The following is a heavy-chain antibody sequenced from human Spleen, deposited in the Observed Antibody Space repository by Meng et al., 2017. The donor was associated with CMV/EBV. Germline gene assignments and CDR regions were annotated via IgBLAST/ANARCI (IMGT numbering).Heavy chain of an antibody. CDR1: GGSINSDGYY. D-gene: IGHD2-2*01. V-gene: IGHV4-31*03. Sequence: SETLSLTCIVSGGSINSDGYYWTWIRQHPGMGLEWIGYIYYGGSTSYNPSLQSRLTISVDTSKNQLSLKLNSVTAADTAVYYCARERHGYCSSTSCLNWFDPWGQGALVTVSS. CDR3: ARERHGYCSSTSCLNWFDP. J-gene: IGHJ5*02. CDR2: IYYGGST.